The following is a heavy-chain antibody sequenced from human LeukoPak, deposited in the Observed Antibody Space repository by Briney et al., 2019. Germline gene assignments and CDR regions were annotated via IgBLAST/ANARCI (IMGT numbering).Heavy chain of an antibody. CDR3: ARYRDSSGNFDY. D-gene: IGHD6-19*01. CDR2: IYYSGST. Sequence: PSETLSLTCTVSGGSISSYYWSWIRQPPGKGLEWIGYIYYSGSTNYNPSLKSRVTISVDTSKNQFSLKLSSVTAADTAVYYCARYRDSSGNFDYWGQGTLATVSS. V-gene: IGHV4-59*01. CDR1: GGSISSYY. J-gene: IGHJ4*02.